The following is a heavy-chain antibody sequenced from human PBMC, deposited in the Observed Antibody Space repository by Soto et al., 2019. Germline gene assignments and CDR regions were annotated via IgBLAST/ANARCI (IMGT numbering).Heavy chain of an antibody. CDR1: GYTFASYA. D-gene: IGHD2-2*01. CDR3: RRNPPPPDL. J-gene: IGHJ4*02. V-gene: IGHV1-18*01. CDR2: ISAYNGNT. Sequence: QAQLVQSGAEVKKPGASVKVSCKASGYTFASYAISGMRQAPGQGLEWMGWISAYNGNTNYSQKLQGRVPKTTDTASRAAYMEPRSPRPDHTAVYYWRRNPPPPDLWGQGTLV.